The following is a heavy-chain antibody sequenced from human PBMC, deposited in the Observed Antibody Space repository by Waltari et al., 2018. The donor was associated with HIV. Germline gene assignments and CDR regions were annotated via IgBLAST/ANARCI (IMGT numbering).Heavy chain of an antibody. J-gene: IGHJ4*02. CDR3: AREDNGGDDY. V-gene: IGHV3-48*01. Sequence: EVQLVESGGGLVQPGGSLRLSCAVSGLTSSGYRMNWARQAPGKGLEWVSYISSSSSTIYYADSVKGRFTISRDNAKNSLYLQMNSLRAEDTAVYYCAREDNGGDDYWGQGTLVTVSS. D-gene: IGHD2-8*01. CDR1: GLTSSGYR. CDR2: ISSSSSTI.